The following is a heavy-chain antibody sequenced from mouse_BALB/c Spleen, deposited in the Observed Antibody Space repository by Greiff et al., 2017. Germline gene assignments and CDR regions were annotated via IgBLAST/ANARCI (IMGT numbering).Heavy chain of an antibody. CDR3: ARSGGLMAWFAY. CDR2: IYPGDGDT. Sequence: VQLQQSGAELARPGASVKLSCKASGYTFTSYWMQWVKQRPGQGLEWIGAIYPGDGDTRYTQKFKGKATLTADKSSSTAYMQLSSLASEDSAVYYCARSGGLMAWFAYWGQGTLVTVSA. J-gene: IGHJ3*01. V-gene: IGHV1-87*01. CDR1: GYTFTSYW. D-gene: IGHD2-4*01.